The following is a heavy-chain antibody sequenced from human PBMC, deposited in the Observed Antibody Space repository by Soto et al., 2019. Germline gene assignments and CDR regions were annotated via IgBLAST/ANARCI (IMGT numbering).Heavy chain of an antibody. Sequence: EVQLVESGGGLVQPGGSLRLSCAASGFTSSTYYMNWFRQAPGKGLECVANIRQAGGEIYYVDSVQGRFTISRDNAKNSVYRQMNSLTADDTAMYYCARADHYGPQFDIWAQGTMVTVSS. V-gene: IGHV3-7*04. J-gene: IGHJ3*02. CDR3: ARADHYGPQFDI. CDR1: GFTSSTYY. D-gene: IGHD3-10*01. CDR2: IRQAGGEI.